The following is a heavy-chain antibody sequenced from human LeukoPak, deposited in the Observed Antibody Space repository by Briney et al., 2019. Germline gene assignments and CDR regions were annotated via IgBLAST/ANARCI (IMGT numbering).Heavy chain of an antibody. CDR2: IYPADSDT. CDR3: ARPYGSGSSRYDY. CDR1: GYSFPNYW. D-gene: IGHD3-10*01. J-gene: IGHJ4*02. Sequence: GESLKISCKGSGYSFPNYWIGWLRPMPGKGLEWMGIIYPADSDTRYSPSFQGQVTISADKSISTAYLQWSSLKASDTAIYYCARPYGSGSSRYDYWGQGTLVTVSS. V-gene: IGHV5-51*01.